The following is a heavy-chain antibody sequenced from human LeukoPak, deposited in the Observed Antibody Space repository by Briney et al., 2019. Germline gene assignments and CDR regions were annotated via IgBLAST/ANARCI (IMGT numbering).Heavy chain of an antibody. CDR1: GFTFSDYW. D-gene: IGHD3-16*01. CDR3: ARAGAYRFDY. V-gene: IGHV3-74*01. CDR2: INTDTRGT. J-gene: IGHJ4*02. Sequence: GGSLKLSCAASGFTFSDYWMHWVRQAPGKGLVWVSIINTDTRGTYYADSVKGRFTISRDNAKNTLYLQMNSLRAEDTAVYYCARAGAYRFDYWGQGALVTVSS.